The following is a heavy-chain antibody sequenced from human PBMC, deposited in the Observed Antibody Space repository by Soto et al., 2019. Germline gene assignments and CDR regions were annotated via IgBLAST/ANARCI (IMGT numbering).Heavy chain of an antibody. J-gene: IGHJ3*02. V-gene: IGHV3-23*01. Sequence: GGSLRLSCAASGFTFSSYAMSWVRQAPGKGLEWVSAISGSGGSTYYADSVKGRFTISRANSKNTLYLQMNSLRAEDTALYYCAKDSTRGVTMVRGVIISAYDIWGQGTMVTFSS. CDR3: AKDSTRGVTMVRGVIISAYDI. CDR2: ISGSGGST. CDR1: GFTFSSYA. D-gene: IGHD3-10*01.